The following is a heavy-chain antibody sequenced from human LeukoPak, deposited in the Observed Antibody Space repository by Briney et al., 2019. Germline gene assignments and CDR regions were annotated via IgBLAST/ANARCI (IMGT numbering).Heavy chain of an antibody. V-gene: IGHV4-39*01. CDR1: GGSISISPHY. D-gene: IGHD1-26*01. Sequence: SETLSLTCTVYGGSISISPHYWGWIRQPPGKGLEWIGSIYYSGSSYYIPSLKSRVIVSVDTSKNQFSLRLSSLTVADTAVYYCARQFWGGASYRFDYWGQGALVTVSS. CDR2: IYYSGSS. J-gene: IGHJ4*02. CDR3: ARQFWGGASYRFDY.